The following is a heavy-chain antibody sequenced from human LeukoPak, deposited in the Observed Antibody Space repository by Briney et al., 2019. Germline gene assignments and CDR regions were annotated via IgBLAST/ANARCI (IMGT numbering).Heavy chain of an antibody. CDR3: AGDLPYCSGGSCYRSPYGMDV. V-gene: IGHV1-69*04. CDR1: GGTFSSYA. Sequence: AASVKVSCKASGGTFSSYAISWVRQAPGQGLEWMGRIIPILGIANYAQKFQGRVTITADKSTSTAYMELSSLRSEDTAVYYCAGDLPYCSGGSCYRSPYGMDVWGQGTTVTVSS. CDR2: IIPILGIA. D-gene: IGHD2-15*01. J-gene: IGHJ6*02.